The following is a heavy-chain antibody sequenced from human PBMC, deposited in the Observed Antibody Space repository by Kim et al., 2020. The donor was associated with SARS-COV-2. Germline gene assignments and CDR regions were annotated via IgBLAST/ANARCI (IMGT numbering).Heavy chain of an antibody. D-gene: IGHD3-22*01. J-gene: IGHJ6*02. V-gene: IGHV4-59*01. CDR3: ARVRRDSSGRYYGMDV. Sequence: SETLSLTCTVSGGSISSYYWSWIRQPPGKGLEWIGYTYYSGSTNYNPSLKSRVTISVDTSKNQFSLKLSSVTAADTAVYYCARVRRDSSGRYYGMDVWGQGTTVTVSS. CDR2: TYYSGST. CDR1: GGSISSYY.